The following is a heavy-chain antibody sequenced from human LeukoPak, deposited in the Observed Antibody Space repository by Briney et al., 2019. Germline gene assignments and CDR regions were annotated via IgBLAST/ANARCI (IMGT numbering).Heavy chain of an antibody. CDR1: GFTFSSYA. CDR3: ARVGLELQPVMAYYGMDV. CDR2: ISYDGSNK. J-gene: IGHJ6*02. Sequence: SGGSLRLSCAASGFTFSSYAMHWVRQAPGKGLEWVAVISYDGSNKYYADSVKGRFTISRDNSKNTLYLQMNSLRAEDTAVYYCARVGLELQPVMAYYGMDVWGQGTTVTVSS. V-gene: IGHV3-30-3*01. D-gene: IGHD1-7*01.